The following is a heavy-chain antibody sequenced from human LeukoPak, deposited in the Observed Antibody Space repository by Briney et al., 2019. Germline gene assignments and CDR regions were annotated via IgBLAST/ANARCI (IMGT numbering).Heavy chain of an antibody. Sequence: GGSLRLSCAGSGFIFSDYWIHWVRQAPGKGLVWISRIDSDWTSTSYADPVKGRFTISRDNAKNTVFLQMDTLGAEDTALYYCARMMAGYSSRLHAFDVWGQGTMVTVSS. CDR3: ARMMAGYSSRLHAFDV. CDR2: IDSDWTST. D-gene: IGHD6-19*01. CDR1: GFIFSDYW. J-gene: IGHJ3*01. V-gene: IGHV3-74*01.